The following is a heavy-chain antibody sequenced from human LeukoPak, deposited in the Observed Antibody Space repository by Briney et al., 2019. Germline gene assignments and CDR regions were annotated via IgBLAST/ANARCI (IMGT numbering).Heavy chain of an antibody. V-gene: IGHV4-31*03. CDR3: ARGGDRRGFDY. CDR1: GGSIGSGGYY. Sequence: PSETLSLTCTVSGGSIGSGGYYWSWIRQHPGKGLEWIGYIYDSGSTYDNPSFKSRVTISVDTSKNHFSLRLSSVTAADTAVYYCARGGDRRGFDYWGQGTLVTVSS. J-gene: IGHJ4*02. CDR2: IYDSGST. D-gene: IGHD1-14*01.